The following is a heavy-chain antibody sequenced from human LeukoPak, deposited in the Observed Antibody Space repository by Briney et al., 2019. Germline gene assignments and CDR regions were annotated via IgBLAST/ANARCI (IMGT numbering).Heavy chain of an antibody. CDR3: TRGGWLRFDY. J-gene: IGHJ4*02. Sequence: SETLSLTCTVSGVSTRSYYWSWIRQPPGKGLEWIGYVFSSGSTDYNPSLKSRVTMSVVTSRNQFSLNLRSVTAADTAVYYCTRGGWLRFDYWGQGILVTVSS. CDR2: VFSSGST. CDR1: GVSTRSYY. V-gene: IGHV4-59*01. D-gene: IGHD5-12*01.